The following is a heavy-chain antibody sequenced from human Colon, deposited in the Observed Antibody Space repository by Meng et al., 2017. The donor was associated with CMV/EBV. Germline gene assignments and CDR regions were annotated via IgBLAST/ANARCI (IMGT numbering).Heavy chain of an antibody. CDR2: ISGDAEST. D-gene: IGHD3-10*01. V-gene: IGHV3-23*01. Sequence: GGSLRLSCEASGFTFEDYPMHWVRQAPGKGLEWVSAISGDAESTYYADSVKGRFTISRDKSENTVYLQMNSLGAEDTAVYYCARPMARGILNYYYYGLDVWGQGTTVTVSS. CDR3: ARPMARGILNYYYYGLDV. CDR1: GFTFEDYP. J-gene: IGHJ6*02.